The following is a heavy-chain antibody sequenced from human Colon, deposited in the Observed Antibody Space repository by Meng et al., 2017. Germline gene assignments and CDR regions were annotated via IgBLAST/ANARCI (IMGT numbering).Heavy chain of an antibody. Sequence: AQLQGSGPGLVKPSGTLSLTCTVSGDSISSDIWWSWVRQPPGKGLEWIGEVYHRGDTNYNPSLKSRVVISVDRSKNQFSLNLSSVTAADTAVYYCGRDQGRQLINHWGQGTLVTVSS. CDR3: GRDQGRQLINH. V-gene: IGHV4-4*02. CDR1: GDSISSDIW. J-gene: IGHJ4*02. D-gene: IGHD1-1*01. CDR2: VYHRGDT.